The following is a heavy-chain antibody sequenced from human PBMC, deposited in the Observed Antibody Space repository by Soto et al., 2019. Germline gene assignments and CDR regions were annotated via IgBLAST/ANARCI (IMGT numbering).Heavy chain of an antibody. CDR3: VGGYTTGPDAFDI. Sequence: GESLKISCKGSGYNFANYWIGWVRQMPGKGLEWMGMIFPGDSDTKNSPSLQGQITMSVDKSDSSAYLQWRSLKASDTAMYYCVGGYTTGPDAFDIWGQGTMVTVSS. CDR1: GYNFANYW. D-gene: IGHD6-13*01. V-gene: IGHV5-51*01. J-gene: IGHJ3*02. CDR2: IFPGDSDT.